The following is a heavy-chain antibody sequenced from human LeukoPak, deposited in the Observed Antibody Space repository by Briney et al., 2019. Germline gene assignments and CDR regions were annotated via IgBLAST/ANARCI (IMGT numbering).Heavy chain of an antibody. Sequence: PSETLSLTCTVSGGSISSSSYYWGWIRQPPGKGLEWIGSIYYSGSTYYNPSLKSRVTISVDTSKNQFSLKLSSVTAADTAVYYCARHWGSITIFVSWFDPWGQGTLVTVSS. J-gene: IGHJ5*02. CDR3: ARHWGSITIFVSWFDP. CDR2: IYYSGST. D-gene: IGHD3-3*01. CDR1: GGSISSSSYY. V-gene: IGHV4-39*01.